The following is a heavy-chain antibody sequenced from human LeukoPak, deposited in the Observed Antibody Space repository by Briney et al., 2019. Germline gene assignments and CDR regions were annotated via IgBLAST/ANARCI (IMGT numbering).Heavy chain of an antibody. Sequence: SETLSLTCTVSGGSISSSSYYWGWIRQPPGKGLEWIGSIYYSGSTYYNPSLKSRVTISVDTSKNQFSLKLSSVTAADTAVYYCARRQYCSSTSCPDSWFDPWGQGTLVTVSS. D-gene: IGHD2-2*01. J-gene: IGHJ5*02. CDR1: GGSISSSSYY. CDR2: IYYSGST. CDR3: ARRQYCSSTSCPDSWFDP. V-gene: IGHV4-39*01.